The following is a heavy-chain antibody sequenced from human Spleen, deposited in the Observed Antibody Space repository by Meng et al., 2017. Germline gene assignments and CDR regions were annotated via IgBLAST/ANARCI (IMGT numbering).Heavy chain of an antibody. D-gene: IGHD1-26*01. CDR3: GRDRGSYATH. CDR2: ISTHTGQT. J-gene: IGHJ4*02. V-gene: IGHV1-18*01. Sequence: QVQLVQSGTELKKPGASVKVSCKPSGYTFTNSGVSWVRQAPGRGLEWMGWISTHTGQTNYAPSLQGRVSITTDTSTRTAYIELTSLRSDDTAVYYCGRDRGSYATHWGQGTLVTVSS. CDR1: GYTFTNSG.